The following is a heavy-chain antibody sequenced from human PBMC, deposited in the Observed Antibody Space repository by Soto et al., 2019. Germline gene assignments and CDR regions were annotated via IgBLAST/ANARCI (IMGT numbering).Heavy chain of an antibody. CDR2: ISYDGSNK. J-gene: IGHJ5*02. CDR1: GFTFSSYA. CDR3: ARGGGYPGWFDP. Sequence: VQLLESGGGLVQPGGSLRLSCVASGFTFSSYAMSWVRQAPGKGLEWVAVISYDGSNKYYADSVKGRFTISRDNSKNTLYLQMNSLRAEDTAVYYCARGGGYPGWFDPWGQGTLVTVSS. V-gene: IGHV3-30-3*01. D-gene: IGHD5-12*01.